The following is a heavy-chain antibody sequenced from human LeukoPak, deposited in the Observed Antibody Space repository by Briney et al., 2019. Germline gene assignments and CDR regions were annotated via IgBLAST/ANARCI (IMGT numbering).Heavy chain of an antibody. Sequence: ASVKVSCKASGYTFTSYYMHWVRQAPGQGLEWMGIINPSGGSTSYAQRFQGRVTMTRDTSTSTVYMELSSLRSEDTAVYYCARVAGGYYYYMDVWGKGTTVTVSS. CDR2: INPSGGST. CDR1: GYTFTSYY. CDR3: ARVAGGYYYYMDV. D-gene: IGHD4-23*01. J-gene: IGHJ6*03. V-gene: IGHV1-46*01.